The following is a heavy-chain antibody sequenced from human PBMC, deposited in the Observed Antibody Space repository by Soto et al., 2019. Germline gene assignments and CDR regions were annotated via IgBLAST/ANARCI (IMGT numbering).Heavy chain of an antibody. Sequence: ASVKVSCKASGGTFSSYAISWVRQAPGQGLEWMGGIIPIFGTANYAQKFQGRVTITADESTSTAYMELSSLRSEDTAVYYCARDTAECPGGGSCYRVYYFDYWGQGTLVTVSS. CDR1: GGTFSSYA. CDR2: IIPIFGTA. J-gene: IGHJ4*02. CDR3: ARDTAECPGGGSCYRVYYFDY. D-gene: IGHD2-15*01. V-gene: IGHV1-69*13.